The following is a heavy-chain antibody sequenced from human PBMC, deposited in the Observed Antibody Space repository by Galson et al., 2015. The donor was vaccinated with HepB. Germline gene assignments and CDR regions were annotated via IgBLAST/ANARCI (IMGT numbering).Heavy chain of an antibody. CDR2: INAGNGNT. V-gene: IGHV1-3*01. D-gene: IGHD3-10*01. CDR1: GYTFTSYA. J-gene: IGHJ5*02. CDR3: ARDSPVLLWFGELEGWFDP. Sequence: SVKVSCKASGYTFTSYAMHWVRQAPGQRLEWMGWINAGNGNTKYSQKFQGRVTITRDTSASTAYMELSSLRSEDTAVYYCARDSPVLLWFGELEGWFDPWGQGTLVTVSS.